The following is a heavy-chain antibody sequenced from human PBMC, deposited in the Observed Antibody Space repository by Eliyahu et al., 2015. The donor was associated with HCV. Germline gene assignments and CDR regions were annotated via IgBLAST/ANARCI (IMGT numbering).Heavy chain of an antibody. D-gene: IGHD2-2*02. V-gene: IGHV3-33*01. Sequence: QVRLEESGGGVVQPGRSLKLSCVGSGSIFGSYGMHWVRQAPGMRLEWVAFIWHNGKKQFYLDSVKGRFTISRDNHMGTLQLQMSSLRVEDTAVYYCVRDLNTDPQKYFDSWGRGTLVTVSS. CDR3: VRDLNTDPQKYFDS. J-gene: IGHJ4*02. CDR2: IWHNGKKQ. CDR1: GSIFGSYG.